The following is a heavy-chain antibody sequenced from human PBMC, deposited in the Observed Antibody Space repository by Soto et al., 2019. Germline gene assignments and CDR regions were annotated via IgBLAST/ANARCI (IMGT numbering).Heavy chain of an antibody. J-gene: IGHJ4*02. V-gene: IGHV3-48*03. Sequence: EVQLVESGGGLVQPGGSRRLSCAASGFTISSFEMNWVRQAPGKGLEWVSYISNGGTSTYYADSVKGRFTISRDNAKNSLYLQMNSLRAEDTAVYYCARGERRRYFDYWGQGTVVTVSS. CDR1: GFTISSFE. CDR2: ISNGGTST. CDR3: ARGERRRYFDY. D-gene: IGHD3-16*01.